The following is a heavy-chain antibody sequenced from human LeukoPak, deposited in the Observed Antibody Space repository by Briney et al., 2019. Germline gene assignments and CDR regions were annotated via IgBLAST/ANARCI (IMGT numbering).Heavy chain of an antibody. V-gene: IGHV3-21*01. CDR2: ISSSSTYI. CDR3: ARGDTAMVTLKMYYFDY. D-gene: IGHD5-18*01. Sequence: KSAGSLRLSCAASGFTFSSHSMNWVRQAPGKGLEWVSSISSSSTYIYYADSVKGRFTISRDNAKNSLYLQMNSLRAEDTAVYYCARGDTAMVTLKMYYFDYWGQGTLVTVSS. CDR1: GFTFSSHS. J-gene: IGHJ4*02.